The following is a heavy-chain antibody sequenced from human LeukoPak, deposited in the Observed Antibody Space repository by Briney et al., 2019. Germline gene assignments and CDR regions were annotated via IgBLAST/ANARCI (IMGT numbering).Heavy chain of an antibody. D-gene: IGHD3-3*01. CDR2: IYYSGST. CDR3: AREASDSYYDFWSGYRIFDY. CDR1: GGSISSGGYY. V-gene: IGHV4-31*03. J-gene: IGHJ4*02. Sequence: ETSQTLSLTCTVSGGSISSGGYYWSWIRQHPGKGLEWIGYIYYSGSTYYNPSLKSRVTISVDTSKNQFSLKLSSVTAADTAVYYCAREASDSYYDFWSGYRIFDYWGQGTLVTVSS.